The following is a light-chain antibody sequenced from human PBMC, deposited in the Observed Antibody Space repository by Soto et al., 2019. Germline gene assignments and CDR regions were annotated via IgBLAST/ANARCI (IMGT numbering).Light chain of an antibody. CDR2: DVS. Sequence: QAVVTQPASVSGSPGQSITISCTGTSSDVGGYNFVSWYQQHPGKAPKPIIYDVSNRPSGVSIRFSGSKSGNTASLTVSGLQAEDEADYFCTSFTPSSALVLFGGGTQLTVL. CDR1: SSDVGGYNF. CDR3: TSFTPSSALVL. J-gene: IGLJ2*01. V-gene: IGLV2-14*03.